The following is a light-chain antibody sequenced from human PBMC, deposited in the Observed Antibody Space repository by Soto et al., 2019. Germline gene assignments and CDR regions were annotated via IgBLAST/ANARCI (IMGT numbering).Light chain of an antibody. J-gene: IGKJ3*01. Sequence: DIQMTQSPSSLSASVGDRVTITCRASQDISNYLAWYQQRPGQVPKLLIYGATTLQPGVPTRFADSGSRTDFSVTTSSQQLAGLATHYCQNCKSAVFTFGPGTKVDIK. CDR2: GAT. CDR1: QDISNY. CDR3: QNCKSAVFT. V-gene: IGKV1-27*01.